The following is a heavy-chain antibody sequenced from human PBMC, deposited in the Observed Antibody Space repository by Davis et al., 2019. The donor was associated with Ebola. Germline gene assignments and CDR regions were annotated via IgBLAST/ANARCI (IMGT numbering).Heavy chain of an antibody. V-gene: IGHV3-7*03. D-gene: IGHD4-17*01. Sequence: PGGSLRLSCLASGFSSSTYAMSWVRQAPGKGLEWVANIKQDGSEKYYVDSVKGRFTISRDNAKNSLYLQMNSLRAEDTAVYYCAAIYGDYKANPDFWGQGTLVTVSS. J-gene: IGHJ4*02. CDR1: GFSSSTYA. CDR2: IKQDGSEK. CDR3: AAIYGDYKANPDF.